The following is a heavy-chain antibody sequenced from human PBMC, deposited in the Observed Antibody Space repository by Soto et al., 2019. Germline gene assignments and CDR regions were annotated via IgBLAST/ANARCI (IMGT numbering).Heavy chain of an antibody. Sequence: QVQLVESGGGVVQPGWSLRLSCQASGFNFENYGMHWVRQAPGKGLEWVAVITYDGSFQYYADSVKGRFTITRDNSQHTLSLHLNTLKSEDTAVYHCAKDRVGGTFYTPLAFWGQGLLVTVSS. CDR3: AKDRVGGTFYTPLAF. CDR1: GFNFENYG. J-gene: IGHJ4*02. CDR2: ITYDGSFQ. D-gene: IGHD1-7*01. V-gene: IGHV3-30*18.